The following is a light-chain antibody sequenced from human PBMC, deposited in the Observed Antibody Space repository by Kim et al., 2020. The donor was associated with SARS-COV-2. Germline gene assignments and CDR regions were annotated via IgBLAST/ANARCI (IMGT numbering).Light chain of an antibody. Sequence: EIVMTQSPATLSVSPGERATLSCRASQSVSSNLAWYQQKPGQAPRLLIYGASTRATGFPSRFSGSGSGTEFTLTISSLQSEDFAVYSCQQYNNWPYTFGQGTKVDIK. J-gene: IGKJ2*01. CDR2: GAS. CDR3: QQYNNWPYT. CDR1: QSVSSN. V-gene: IGKV3-15*01.